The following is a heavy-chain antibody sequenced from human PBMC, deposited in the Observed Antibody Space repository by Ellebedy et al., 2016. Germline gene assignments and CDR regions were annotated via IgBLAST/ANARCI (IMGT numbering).Heavy chain of an antibody. V-gene: IGHV3-30*18. CDR3: AKDRYSSSSGSDY. Sequence: GGSLRLSCAASGFTFSSYGMHWVRQAPGKGLEWVAVISYDGSNKYYADSVKGRFTISRDNSKNTLYLQMNSLRADDTAVYYCAKDRYSSSSGSDYWGQGTLVTVSS. J-gene: IGHJ4*02. D-gene: IGHD6-6*01. CDR2: ISYDGSNK. CDR1: GFTFSSYG.